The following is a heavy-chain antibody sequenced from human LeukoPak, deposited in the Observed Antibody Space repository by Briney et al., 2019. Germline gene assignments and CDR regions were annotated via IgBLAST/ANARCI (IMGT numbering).Heavy chain of an antibody. D-gene: IGHD3-10*01. Sequence: PSETLSLTCTVSGASVSSYYWAWIRQPAGKGLEWIGRIYTGATLNYNPSLEGRVTMSLDNFKNHFPRRLSSVTAADTAVVYCSGEQVAAGKDYYYYMDVWGKGTTVTVSS. J-gene: IGHJ6*03. CDR3: SGEQVAAGKDYYYYMDV. CDR1: GASVSSYY. V-gene: IGHV4-4*07. CDR2: IYTGATL.